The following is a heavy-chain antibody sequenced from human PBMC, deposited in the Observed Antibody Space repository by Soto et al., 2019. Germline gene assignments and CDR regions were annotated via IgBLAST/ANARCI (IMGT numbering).Heavy chain of an antibody. CDR2: IYYSGST. CDR1: GGSISSYY. V-gene: IGHV4-59*08. Sequence: SETLSLTCTVSGGSISSYYWSWIRQPPGKGLEWIGYIYYSGSTHYNPSLKSRVTISVDTSKNQFSLKLSSVTAADTAVYYCARPVLPVDAFDIWGQGTMVTV. D-gene: IGHD2-15*01. J-gene: IGHJ3*02. CDR3: ARPVLPVDAFDI.